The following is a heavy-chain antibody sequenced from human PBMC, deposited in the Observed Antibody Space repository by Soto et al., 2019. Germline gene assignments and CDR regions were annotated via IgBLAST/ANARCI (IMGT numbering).Heavy chain of an antibody. CDR1: GYSFTSYW. V-gene: IGHV5-51*01. CDR2: IYPGDSDT. J-gene: IGHJ6*03. Sequence: PGESLKISCKGSGYSFTSYWIGWVRQMPGKGLEWMGIIYPGDSDTRYSPSFQGQVTISADKSISTAYLQWSSLKASDTAMYYCARRTRYCSSTSCYDSSLQDYYCYYMDVWGKGTTVTVSS. CDR3: ARRTRYCSSTSCYDSSLQDYYCYYMDV. D-gene: IGHD2-2*01.